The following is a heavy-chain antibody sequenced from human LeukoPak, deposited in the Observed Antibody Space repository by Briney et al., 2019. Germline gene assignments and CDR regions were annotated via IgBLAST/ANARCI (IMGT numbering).Heavy chain of an antibody. Sequence: GESLKISCSISGHSVYNYWIGWVRQMPGKGLEWMGIIYPGDSDTRYSPSFQGQVTISADKSITTAYLQWSSLKASDTAIYYCARLNYYDSSGSKFDPWGQGTLVTVST. CDR3: ARLNYYDSSGSKFDP. D-gene: IGHD3-22*01. CDR1: GHSVYNYW. CDR2: IYPGDSDT. J-gene: IGHJ5*02. V-gene: IGHV5-51*01.